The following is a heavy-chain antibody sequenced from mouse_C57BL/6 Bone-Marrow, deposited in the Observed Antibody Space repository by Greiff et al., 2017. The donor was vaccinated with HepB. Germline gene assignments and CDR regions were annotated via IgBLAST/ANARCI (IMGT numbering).Heavy chain of an antibody. CDR1: GYTFTSYW. CDR2: IDPSDSYT. J-gene: IGHJ4*01. CDR3: ARSAPLYYSNPYYAMDY. D-gene: IGHD2-5*01. Sequence: QVQLQHPGAELVKPGASVKLSCKASGYTFTSYWMQWVKQRPGQGLEWIGEIDPSDSYTNYNQKFKGKATLTVDTSSSTAYMQLSSLTSEDSAVYYCARSAPLYYSNPYYAMDYWGQGTSVTVSS. V-gene: IGHV1-50*01.